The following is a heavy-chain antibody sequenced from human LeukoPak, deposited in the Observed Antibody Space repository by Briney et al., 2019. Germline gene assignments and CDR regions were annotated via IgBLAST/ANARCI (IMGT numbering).Heavy chain of an antibody. CDR3: ARGAPSGSYSVFDY. Sequence: SETLSLTCTVSGDSISSHYWSWIRQPAGKGLEWIGRIYGSGSTIYNPSLRSRVIMSVDTSKNQFSLKLSSVTAADTAVYYCARGAPSGSYSVFDYWGQGTLVTVSS. CDR1: GDSISSHY. CDR2: IYGSGST. V-gene: IGHV4-4*07. D-gene: IGHD1-26*01. J-gene: IGHJ4*02.